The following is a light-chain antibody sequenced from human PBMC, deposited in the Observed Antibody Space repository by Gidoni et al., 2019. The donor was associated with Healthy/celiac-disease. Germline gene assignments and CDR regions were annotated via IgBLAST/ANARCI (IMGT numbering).Light chain of an antibody. V-gene: IGKV1-5*01. Sequence: DIHMPQSPSPLSASVGDRVTITCRASQSISSWLAWYQQKPGKAPKLLIYEASSLEMGSPSSFRGSGFGTEFTLTISSRQPEDLATYYCQQYNSYWTFGQGTKVEIK. J-gene: IGKJ1*01. CDR1: QSISSW. CDR2: EAS. CDR3: QQYNSYWT.